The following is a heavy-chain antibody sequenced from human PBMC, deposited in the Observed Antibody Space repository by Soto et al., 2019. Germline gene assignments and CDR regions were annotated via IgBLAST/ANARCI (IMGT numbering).Heavy chain of an antibody. CDR2: TYYRSKWYN. V-gene: IGHV6-1*01. Sequence: PSQTLSLTCAISGDIVSSNSAAWNWIRQSPSRGLEWLGRTYYRSKWYNDYAVSVKGRITINPDTSKNQFSLQLNSVTPEDTAVYYCARDRIAAAGKANWFDPWGQGTLVTVSS. J-gene: IGHJ5*02. D-gene: IGHD6-13*01. CDR1: GDIVSSNSAA. CDR3: ARDRIAAAGKANWFDP.